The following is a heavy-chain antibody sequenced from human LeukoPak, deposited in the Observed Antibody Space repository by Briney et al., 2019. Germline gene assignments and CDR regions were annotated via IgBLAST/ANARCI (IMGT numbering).Heavy chain of an antibody. D-gene: IGHD4-23*01. J-gene: IGHJ4*02. CDR1: GGSFSTYY. CDR3: AKAVVTFGAPVAKGFDC. Sequence: PPETPSLSSTVSGGSFSTYYSSSISHPPRKGLEWIGYIYNRWYTDYKPSLKRRVTKSPDTTKNQFTLNLRSVTAAGTAIYSGAKAVVTFGAPVAKGFDCWGQGTLVTVSS. CDR2: IYNRWYT. V-gene: IGHV4-59*01.